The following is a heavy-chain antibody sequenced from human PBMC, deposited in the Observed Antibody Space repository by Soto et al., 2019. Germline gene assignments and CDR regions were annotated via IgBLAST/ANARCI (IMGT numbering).Heavy chain of an antibody. Sequence: GASGKVSCKGSWYTFTSFVVSLVREGPGQGLEWMEWISAYNGNTNYAQKLQGRVTMTTDTSTSTAYMELRSLRSDDTAVYYCATDSPSLYSSSRGVDYWGQGTLVTVSS. V-gene: IGHV1-18*01. CDR2: ISAYNGNT. CDR3: ATDSPSLYSSSRGVDY. CDR1: WYTFTSFV. J-gene: IGHJ4*02. D-gene: IGHD6-6*01.